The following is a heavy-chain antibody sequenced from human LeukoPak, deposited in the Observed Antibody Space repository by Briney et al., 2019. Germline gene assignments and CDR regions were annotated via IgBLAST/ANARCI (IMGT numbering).Heavy chain of an antibody. CDR1: AYLFTNYF. J-gene: IGHJ5*01. CDR2: INPDSGHT. Sequence: GASVKVSCKTSAYLFTNYFIHWVRQAPGQGLEWMGWINPDSGHTKYAPRYKGRVSLTRDKSIRTVYMELTGLMSDDTAFYYCARERGLYYYGSGPADSWGQGTLVAVSS. V-gene: IGHV1-2*02. D-gene: IGHD3-10*01. CDR3: ARERGLYYYGSGPADS.